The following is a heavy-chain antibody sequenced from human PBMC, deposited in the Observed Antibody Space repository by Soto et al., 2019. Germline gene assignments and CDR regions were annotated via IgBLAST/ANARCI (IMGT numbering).Heavy chain of an antibody. CDR3: ARSCSSTSCYGNRFDP. J-gene: IGHJ5*02. CDR2: IYYSGST. Sequence: ETLSLTCTVSVVSISSYYWSWIRQPPGKGLEWIGYIYYSGSTNYNPSLKSRVTISVDTSKNQFSLKLSSVTAADTAVYYCARSCSSTSCYGNRFDPWGQGTLVTVSS. D-gene: IGHD2-2*01. CDR1: VVSISSYY. V-gene: IGHV4-59*01.